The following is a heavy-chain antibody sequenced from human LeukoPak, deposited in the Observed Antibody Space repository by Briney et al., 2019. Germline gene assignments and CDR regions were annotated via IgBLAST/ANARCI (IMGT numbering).Heavy chain of an antibody. CDR1: GVSLSTSGVG. V-gene: IGHV2-5*02. CDR2: LYWDDDK. Sequence: SGPTLVKPTQTLTLTCTFSGVSLSTSGVGVGWIRQPPGEALEWLALLYWDDDKRYSPSLQSRLTITKYTSKHQVVLTMTNMDPLDTATYYRALGSGRTFDYWGQGTLVTVSS. D-gene: IGHD3-10*01. CDR3: ALGSGRTFDY. J-gene: IGHJ4*02.